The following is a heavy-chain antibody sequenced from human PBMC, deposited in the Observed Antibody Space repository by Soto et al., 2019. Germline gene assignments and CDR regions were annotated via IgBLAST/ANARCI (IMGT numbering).Heavy chain of an antibody. CDR2: IYYSGST. CDR3: AGGARSSRLNWFDP. V-gene: IGHV4-39*01. CDR1: GGSISSSSYY. Sequence: SETLSLTCTVSGGSISSSSYYWGWIRQPPGKGLEWIGSIYYSGSTYYNPSLKSRVTISVDTSKNQFSLKLSSVTAADTAVYYCAGGARSSRLNWFDPWGQGTLVTVSS. D-gene: IGHD6-13*01. J-gene: IGHJ5*02.